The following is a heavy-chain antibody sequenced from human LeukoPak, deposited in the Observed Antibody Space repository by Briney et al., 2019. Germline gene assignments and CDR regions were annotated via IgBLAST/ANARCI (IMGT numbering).Heavy chain of an antibody. Sequence: GASVKVSCKASGGTFSSYAISWVRQAPGQGLEWMGRIVPILGIANYAQKFQGRVTITADKSTSTAYMELSSLRSEDTAVYYCARGAVAGKFYYWGQGTLVTVSS. V-gene: IGHV1-69*04. CDR2: IVPILGIA. J-gene: IGHJ4*02. CDR3: ARGAVAGKFYY. D-gene: IGHD6-19*01. CDR1: GGTFSSYA.